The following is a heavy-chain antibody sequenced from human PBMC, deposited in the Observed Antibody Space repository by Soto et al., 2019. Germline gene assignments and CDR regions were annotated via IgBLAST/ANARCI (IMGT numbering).Heavy chain of an antibody. CDR1: GDTFSNYV. CDR2: IVPIFRTA. J-gene: IGHJ3*02. Sequence: QVQLVQSGAEVKKPGPSVKVACKVSGDTFSNYVINWVRQAPGQGLEWMGAIVPIFRTANYAQKFQGRVTITADEFTITAYMELSGLRSDDTATYYCARETSAPGTCREEASEIWGQGTLVTVSS. D-gene: IGHD6-13*01. CDR3: ARETSAPGTCREEASEI. V-gene: IGHV1-69*12.